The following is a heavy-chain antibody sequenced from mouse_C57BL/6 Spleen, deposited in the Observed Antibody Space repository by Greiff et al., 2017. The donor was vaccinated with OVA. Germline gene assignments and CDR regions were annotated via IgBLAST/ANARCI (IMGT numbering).Heavy chain of an antibody. CDR1: GYTFTSYW. J-gene: IGHJ1*03. V-gene: IGHV1-52*01. D-gene: IGHD1-1*01. CDR2: IDPSDSVT. CDR3: AGLLWYFDV. Sequence: QVQLQQSGAELVRPGSSVKLSCKASGYTFTSYWMHWVKQRPIQGLEWIGNIDPSDSVTHSNQKFKDKATLTVDKSSSTAYMQLSSLTSADSAVYYCAGLLWYFDVWGTGTTVTVSS.